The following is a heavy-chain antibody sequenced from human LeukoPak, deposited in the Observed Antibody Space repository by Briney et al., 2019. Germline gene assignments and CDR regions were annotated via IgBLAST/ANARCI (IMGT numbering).Heavy chain of an antibody. D-gene: IGHD4-17*01. Sequence: ASVKVSCKASGYTFTSYDINWVRQATGQGLEWMGWMNPNSGNTGYAQKFQGRVTMTRNTSICTAYMELSSLRSEDTAVYYCARDGATVTTRFWYFDLWGRGTLVTVSS. J-gene: IGHJ2*01. CDR2: MNPNSGNT. CDR1: GYTFTSYD. V-gene: IGHV1-8*01. CDR3: ARDGATVTTRFWYFDL.